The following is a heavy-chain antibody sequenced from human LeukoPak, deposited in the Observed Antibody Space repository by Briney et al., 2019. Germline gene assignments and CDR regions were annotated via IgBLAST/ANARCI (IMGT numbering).Heavy chain of an antibody. CDR2: IRYDGNNK. CDR3: AKKPTTALGAYYFDY. J-gene: IGHJ4*02. Sequence: TGGSLRLSCAASGFTFSSYGMHWVRQAPGKGLEWVAFIRYDGNNKYYADSVKGRFTISRDNSKNTLYLQMNSLRAEDTAVYYCAKKPTTALGAYYFDYWGQGTLVTVSS. V-gene: IGHV3-30*02. CDR1: GFTFSSYG. D-gene: IGHD4-17*01.